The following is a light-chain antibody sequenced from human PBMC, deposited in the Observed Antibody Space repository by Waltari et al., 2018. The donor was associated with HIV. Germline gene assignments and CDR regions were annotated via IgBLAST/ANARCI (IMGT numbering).Light chain of an antibody. Sequence: DIQMTQSPSSLSASPGDTINITCRTSQNIKSDLNWYQQKPGTIPKLLVYSASGVQGGVPQRISGSGAATDFTRTIDSLQPDDSASYFCQQSHTTPITFGGGTTVEVK. V-gene: IGKV1-39*01. CDR2: SAS. J-gene: IGKJ4*01. CDR3: QQSHTTPIT. CDR1: QNIKSD.